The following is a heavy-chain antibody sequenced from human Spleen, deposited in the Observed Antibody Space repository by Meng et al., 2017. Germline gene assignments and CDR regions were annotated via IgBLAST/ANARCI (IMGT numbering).Heavy chain of an antibody. CDR2: IKSNSDGGTT. CDR1: GFSFTDAW. Sequence: GESLKISCVASGFSFTDAWMSWVRQAPGKGLEWVGRIKSNSDGGTTDYAAPVKGRFTIARDDSENTFYLQMNSLKTEDTAVYYCSGHVDYWGHGTLVTVSS. J-gene: IGHJ4*01. V-gene: IGHV3-15*01. CDR3: SGHVDY.